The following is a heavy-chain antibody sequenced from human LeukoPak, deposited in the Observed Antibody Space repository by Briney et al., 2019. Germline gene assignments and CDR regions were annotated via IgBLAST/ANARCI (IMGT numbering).Heavy chain of an antibody. CDR1: GFTFCSYG. D-gene: IGHD6-19*01. CDR3: AKDILSSGWYGSNY. J-gene: IGHJ4*02. CDR2: ISYDGSNK. V-gene: IGHV3-30*18. Sequence: GGSLRLSCAASGFTFCSYGMHWVRQAPGKGLEWVAVISYDGSNKYYADSVKGRFTISRDNSKNTLYLQMNSLRAEDTAVYYCAKDILSSGWYGSNYWGQGTLVTVSS.